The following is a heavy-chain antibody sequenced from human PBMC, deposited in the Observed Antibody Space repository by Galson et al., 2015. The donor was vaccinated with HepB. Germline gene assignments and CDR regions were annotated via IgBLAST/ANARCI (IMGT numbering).Heavy chain of an antibody. V-gene: IGHV3-48*01. CDR1: GFTFSSYS. CDR2: ISSSSSTI. D-gene: IGHD1/OR15-1a*01. Sequence: SLRLSCAASGFTFSSYSMNWVRQAPGKGLEWVSYISSSSSTIYYADSVKGRFTISRDNAKNSLYLQMNSLRAEDTAVYYCARDESGGWREQLDYWGQGTLVTVSS. J-gene: IGHJ4*02. CDR3: ARDESGGWREQLDY.